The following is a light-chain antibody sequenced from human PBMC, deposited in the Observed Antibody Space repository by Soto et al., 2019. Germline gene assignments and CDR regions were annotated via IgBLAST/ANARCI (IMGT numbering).Light chain of an antibody. CDR1: SSDFGSSKF. CDR3: SSYTSSSTYV. CDR2: EVN. Sequence: QSALTQPASVSGSPGQSITISCTGTSSDFGSSKFVSWYQLHPGKAPKLMVYEVNNRPSGVSNRFSGSKSGNTASLTISGLQAEDEADYHCSSYTSSSTYVFGTGTRSPS. V-gene: IGLV2-14*01. J-gene: IGLJ1*01.